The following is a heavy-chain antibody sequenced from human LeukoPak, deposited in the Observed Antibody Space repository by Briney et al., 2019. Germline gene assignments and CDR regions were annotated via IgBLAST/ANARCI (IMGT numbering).Heavy chain of an antibody. D-gene: IGHD4-17*01. Sequence: PSETLSLTCAVYGGSFSGYYWSWIRQAPGKGLEWIGEINHSGSTNYNPSLKSRVTISVDTSKNQFSLKLSSVTAADTAVYYCARGEEHSTVTTRLDYWGQGTLVTVSS. CDR3: ARGEEHSTVTTRLDY. CDR1: GGSFSGYY. J-gene: IGHJ4*02. V-gene: IGHV4-34*01. CDR2: INHSGST.